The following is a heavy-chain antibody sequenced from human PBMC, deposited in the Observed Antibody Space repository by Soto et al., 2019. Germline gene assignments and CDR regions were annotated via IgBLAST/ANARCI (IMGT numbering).Heavy chain of an antibody. CDR3: ARGIAAAGPSKYNWFDP. CDR1: GGTFSSYA. D-gene: IGHD6-13*01. J-gene: IGHJ5*02. CDR2: IIPIFGTA. Sequence: SVKVSCKASGGTFSSYAISWVRQAPGQGLEWMGGIIPIFGTANYAQKFQGRVTITADESTSTAYMELSSLRSEDTAVYHCARGIAAAGPSKYNWFDPWGQGTLVTVSS. V-gene: IGHV1-69*13.